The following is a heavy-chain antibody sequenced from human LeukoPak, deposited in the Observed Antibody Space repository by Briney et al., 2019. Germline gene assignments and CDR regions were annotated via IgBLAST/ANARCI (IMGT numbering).Heavy chain of an antibody. Sequence: SGGSLRLSCAASGFTFSSYGMHWVRQAPGKGLEWVAVIWYDGSNKYYADSVKGRFTISRDNSKNTLYLQMNSLRDEDTAVYYCASHFVFPGHWGQGTLVNVSP. CDR3: ASHFVFPGH. CDR1: GFTFSSYG. J-gene: IGHJ4*02. V-gene: IGHV3-33*01. D-gene: IGHD2-21*01. CDR2: IWYDGSNK.